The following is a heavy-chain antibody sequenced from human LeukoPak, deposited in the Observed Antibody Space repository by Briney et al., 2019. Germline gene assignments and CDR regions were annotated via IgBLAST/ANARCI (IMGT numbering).Heavy chain of an antibody. CDR3: AREPGFDSSGYLNWFDP. Sequence: GRSLRLSCTASGFTFSSYAMHWVRQAPGKGLEWVAVISYDGSSKYHADSVKGRFTISRDNSKNTLYLQMNSLRAEDTAVYYCAREPGFDSSGYLNWFDPWGQGTLVTVSS. CDR1: GFTFSSYA. V-gene: IGHV3-30-3*01. CDR2: ISYDGSSK. D-gene: IGHD3-22*01. J-gene: IGHJ5*02.